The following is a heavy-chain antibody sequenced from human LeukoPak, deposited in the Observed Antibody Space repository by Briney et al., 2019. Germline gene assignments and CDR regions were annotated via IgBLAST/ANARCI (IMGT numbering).Heavy chain of an antibody. J-gene: IGHJ4*02. CDR2: IYPGDSDT. V-gene: IGHV5-51*01. Sequence: GESLQISFKGSGYSFTSYWIGWVRQMPGKGLEGMGIIYPGDSDTRYSPSFQGQVTISADKSISTAYLQWSSLKASDTAMYYCARRVSRSYYNPLDYWGQGTLVTVSS. CDR3: ARRVSRSYYNPLDY. CDR1: GYSFTSYW. D-gene: IGHD3-10*01.